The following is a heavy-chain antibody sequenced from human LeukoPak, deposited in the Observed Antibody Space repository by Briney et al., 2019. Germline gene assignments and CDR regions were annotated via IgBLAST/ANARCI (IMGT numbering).Heavy chain of an antibody. CDR2: IYYSGST. J-gene: IGHJ5*02. CDR3: ARVWFGELLLHWFDP. Sequence: SQTLSLTCTVSGGSISSGGYYWSWIRQHPGKGLEWIGYIYYSGSTYYNPSLKSRVTISVDTSKNQFSLKLSSVTAADTAVYYCARVWFGELLLHWFDPWGQGNLVTVSS. V-gene: IGHV4-31*03. D-gene: IGHD3-10*01. CDR1: GGSISSGGYY.